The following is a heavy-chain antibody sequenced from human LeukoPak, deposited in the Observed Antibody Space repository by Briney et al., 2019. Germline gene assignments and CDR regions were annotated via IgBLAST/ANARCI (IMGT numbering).Heavy chain of an antibody. J-gene: IGHJ4*02. V-gene: IGHV3-7*01. D-gene: IGHD3-22*01. Sequence: GGSLRLSCVASGFTFSTHWVSWVRQAPGKGLEWVANIKEDGSTTDYADSVKGRFTISRDNAKNSVFLQMNSLRAEDTAVYYCAPQTMILVLGGQGTLVTVSS. CDR2: IKEDGSTT. CDR1: GFTFSTHW. CDR3: APQTMILVL.